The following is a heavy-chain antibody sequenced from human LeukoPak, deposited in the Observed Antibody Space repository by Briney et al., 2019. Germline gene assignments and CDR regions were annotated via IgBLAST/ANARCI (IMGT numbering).Heavy chain of an antibody. CDR3: ARDVGAISNFDY. J-gene: IGHJ4*02. D-gene: IGHD1-26*01. CDR2: IYHSGNT. Sequence: PSETLSLTCAVSGDSISSSNWWSWVRQPPGKGLEWIGEIYHSGNTNYNPSLKSRVTISVDKSKNQFSLKLSSVTAADTAVYYCARDVGAISNFDYWGQGALVTVSS. CDR1: GDSISSSNW. V-gene: IGHV4-4*02.